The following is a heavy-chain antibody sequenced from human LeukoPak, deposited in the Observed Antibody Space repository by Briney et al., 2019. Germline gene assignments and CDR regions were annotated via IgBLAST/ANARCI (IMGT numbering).Heavy chain of an antibody. Sequence: ASVKVSCKASGYTFTGYYMHWVRQAPGQGLEWMGWINPNSGGTNYAQKLQGRVTMTTDTSTSTAYMELRSLRSDDTAVYYCAGRGRFANWFDPWGQGTLVTVSS. CDR2: INPNSGGT. V-gene: IGHV1-2*02. J-gene: IGHJ5*02. CDR1: GYTFTGYY. D-gene: IGHD3-16*01. CDR3: AGRGRFANWFDP.